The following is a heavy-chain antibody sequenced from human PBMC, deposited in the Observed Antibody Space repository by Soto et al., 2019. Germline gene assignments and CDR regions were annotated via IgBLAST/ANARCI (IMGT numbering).Heavy chain of an antibody. CDR3: ARADCSTITCYWVSDY. Sequence: GASVKVSCKASGYTFTGDYIHWVRQAPGQGLEWMGWINPNSGGTHYAQKFQGRVTMTRDTSISTAYMELSRLRSDDTAVYFCARADCSTITCYWVSDYWGQGTLVTVSS. CDR1: GYTFTGDY. D-gene: IGHD2-2*01. CDR2: INPNSGGT. V-gene: IGHV1-2*02. J-gene: IGHJ4*02.